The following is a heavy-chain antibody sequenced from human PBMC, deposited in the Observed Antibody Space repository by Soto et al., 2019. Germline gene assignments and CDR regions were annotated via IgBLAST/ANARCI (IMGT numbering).Heavy chain of an antibody. CDR1: GGTFSSYA. Sequence: QVQLVQSGAEVKKPGSSVKVSCKASGGTFSSYAISWVRQAPGQGLEWMGGIIPILGTASYAQKFQGRVTITADESASTAYMELSSLRSEDTAVYYCAGGGYSYGKIDYWGQGTLVTVSS. CDR3: AGGGYSYGKIDY. D-gene: IGHD5-18*01. V-gene: IGHV1-69*01. J-gene: IGHJ4*02. CDR2: IIPILGTA.